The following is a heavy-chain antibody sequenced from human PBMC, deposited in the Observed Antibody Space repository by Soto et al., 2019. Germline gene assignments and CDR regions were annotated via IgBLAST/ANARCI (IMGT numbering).Heavy chain of an antibody. J-gene: IGHJ3*02. V-gene: IGHV1-69*01. Sequence: QVQLVQSGAEVKKPGSSVKVSCKASGGTFSSYAISWVRQAPGQGLEWMGGIIPIFGTANYAQKFQGRVTITADESTSTAYMELSSLRSEDTAVYYCARAHYDYVWGSYKGGAFDIWGQGTMVTVSS. D-gene: IGHD3-16*01. CDR2: IIPIFGTA. CDR3: ARAHYDYVWGSYKGGAFDI. CDR1: GGTFSSYA.